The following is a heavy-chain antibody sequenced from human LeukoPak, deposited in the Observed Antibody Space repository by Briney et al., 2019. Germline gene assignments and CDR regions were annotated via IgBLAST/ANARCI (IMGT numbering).Heavy chain of an antibody. V-gene: IGHV1-8*01. CDR2: INPNSGNT. Sequence: ASVKVSCKASGYTFTSYDINRVRQPTGQGLAWMGWINPNSGNTGYAQKFQGRVTMTKNTSINTAYMELSSLRSEDTAVYYCARALSWTTDSYYYMDVWGKGTTVTVSS. CDR1: GYTFTSYD. CDR3: ARALSWTTDSYYYMDV. D-gene: IGHD3/OR15-3a*01. J-gene: IGHJ6*03.